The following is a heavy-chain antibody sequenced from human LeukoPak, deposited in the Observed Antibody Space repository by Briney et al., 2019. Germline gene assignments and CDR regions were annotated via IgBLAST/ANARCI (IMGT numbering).Heavy chain of an antibody. CDR1: GGSISSYY. D-gene: IGHD6-13*01. CDR2: VYTSGST. V-gene: IGHV4-4*07. J-gene: IGHJ5*02. Sequence: PSETLSLTCTVSGGSISSYYWSWIRQPAGKGLEWIGRVYTSGSTNYNPSLKSRVTMSVDTSKNQFSLKLSSVTAADTAVYYCARPAAAGPSRGLFDPWGQGTLVTVSS. CDR3: ARPAAAGPSRGLFDP.